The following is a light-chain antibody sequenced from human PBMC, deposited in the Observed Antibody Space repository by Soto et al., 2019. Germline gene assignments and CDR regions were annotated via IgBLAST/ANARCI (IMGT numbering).Light chain of an antibody. CDR2: DAS. CDR3: QQYNSYSWT. J-gene: IGKJ1*01. CDR1: QSVTTF. V-gene: IGKV1-5*01. Sequence: GNRVAITFRASQSVTTFVAWYQQKPGKAPNLLIYDASTLESGVPSRFSGTGSGTEFTLTITSLQPDDSATYYCQQYNSYSWTFGRGTKVDIK.